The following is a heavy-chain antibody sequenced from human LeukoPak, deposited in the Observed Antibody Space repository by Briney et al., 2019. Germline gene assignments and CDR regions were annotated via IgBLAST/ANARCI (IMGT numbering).Heavy chain of an antibody. J-gene: IGHJ4*02. CDR2: ISAYNGNT. Sequence: ASVKVSCKASGYTFTSYGISWVRQAPGQGLEWMGWISAYNGNTNYAQKLQGRVTMTTDTSTSTAYMEPRSLRSDDTAVYYCARDTLLVTSPDYWGQGTLVTVSS. CDR3: ARDTLLVTSPDY. CDR1: GYTFTSYG. V-gene: IGHV1-18*01. D-gene: IGHD2-21*02.